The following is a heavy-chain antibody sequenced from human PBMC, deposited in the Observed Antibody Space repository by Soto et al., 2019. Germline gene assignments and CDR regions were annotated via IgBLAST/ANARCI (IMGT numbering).Heavy chain of an antibody. V-gene: IGHV1-58*02. D-gene: IGHD2-2*01. CDR1: GFTFTSSA. J-gene: IGHJ6*02. CDR2: IVVGSGNT. Sequence: GASVKVSCKASGFTFTSSAMQWVRQARGQRLEWIGWIVVGSGNTNYAQKFQERVTITRDMSTSTAYMELSSLRSEDTAVYYCAAEVCTSCAQYYYGMDVWGQGTTVTVSS. CDR3: AAEVCTSCAQYYYGMDV.